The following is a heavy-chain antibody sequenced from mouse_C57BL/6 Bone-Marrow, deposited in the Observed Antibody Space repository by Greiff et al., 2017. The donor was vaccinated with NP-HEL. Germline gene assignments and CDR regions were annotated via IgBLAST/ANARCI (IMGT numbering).Heavy chain of an antibody. CDR3: ARVAY. Sequence: QVQLKESGAELVKPGASVKISCKASGYEFSNYWMNWVKQRPGKGLEWIGQIYPGDGDTNYNGNLKDKATLTADKYSSTAYMQLSRLTSEDSAVYFCARVAYWGQGTLVTVSA. J-gene: IGHJ3*01. CDR2: IYPGDGDT. V-gene: IGHV1-80*01. CDR1: GYEFSNYW.